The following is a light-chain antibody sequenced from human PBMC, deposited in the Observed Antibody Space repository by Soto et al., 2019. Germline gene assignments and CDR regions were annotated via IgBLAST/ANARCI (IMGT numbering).Light chain of an antibody. J-gene: IGKJ1*01. V-gene: IGKV3-15*01. CDR3: QQYSNWPKT. Sequence: EIVLTQSPGTLSLSPGERATLSCRASRSVSSSYLVWHQQKPGQAPRLLIFGAFTRAAGVPARFSGSGSGTEFTLTISSLQSEDSAVYFCQQYSNWPKTFGQGTKVDIK. CDR1: RSVSSSY. CDR2: GAF.